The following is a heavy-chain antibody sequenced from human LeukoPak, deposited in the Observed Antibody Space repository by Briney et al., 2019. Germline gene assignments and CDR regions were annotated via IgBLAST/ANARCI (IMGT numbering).Heavy chain of an antibody. CDR1: GFPFSTYG. CDR2: IRSDGSDK. V-gene: IGHV3-30*02. D-gene: IGHD4-23*01. CDR3: WNTVVITQFDY. Sequence: GGSLRLSCAASGFPFSTYGIHWVRQAPGKGLEWVAFIRSDGSDKYYADSVRGRFTISRDNSKNTLYLQMNSLRVEDTAVYYCWNTVVITQFDYWGQGTLVTVSS. J-gene: IGHJ4*02.